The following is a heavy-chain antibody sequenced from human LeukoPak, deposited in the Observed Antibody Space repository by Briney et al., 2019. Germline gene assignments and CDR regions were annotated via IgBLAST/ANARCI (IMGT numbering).Heavy chain of an antibody. J-gene: IGHJ6*02. D-gene: IGHD3-3*01. CDR3: AKGPDITIFGVVIIPLDGMDV. CDR1: GFTFSSYA. CDR2: ISDSGGST. Sequence: GGSLRLSCAASGFTFSSYAMSWVRQAPGKGLEWVSAISDSGGSTYYADSVKGRFTISRDNSKNTLYLQMNSLRAEDTAVYYCAKGPDITIFGVVIIPLDGMDVWGQGTTVTVSS. V-gene: IGHV3-23*01.